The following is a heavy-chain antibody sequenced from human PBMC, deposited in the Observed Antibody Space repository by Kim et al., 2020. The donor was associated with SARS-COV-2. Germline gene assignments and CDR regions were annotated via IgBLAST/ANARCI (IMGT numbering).Heavy chain of an antibody. CDR3: ARGAGRLGMVRVYYFDY. J-gene: IGHJ4*02. CDR2: MNPNSGNT. Sequence: ASVKVSCKASGYTFTSYDINWVRQATGQGLEWMGWMNPNSGNTGYAQKFQGRVTMTRNTSISTAYMELSSLRSEDTAVYYCARGAGRLGMVRVYYFDYWGQGTLVTVSS. D-gene: IGHD3-10*01. CDR1: GYTFTSYD. V-gene: IGHV1-8*01.